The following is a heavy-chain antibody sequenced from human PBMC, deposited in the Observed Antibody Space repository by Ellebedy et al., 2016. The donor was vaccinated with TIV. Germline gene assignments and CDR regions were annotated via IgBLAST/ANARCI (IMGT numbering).Heavy chain of an antibody. CDR3: ARAFLDFWSGYLDY. D-gene: IGHD3-3*01. CDR1: GFTVSSNY. J-gene: IGHJ4*02. Sequence: PGGSLRLSCAASGFTVSSNYMSWVRQAPGKGLEWVSVIYSGGSTYYADSVKGRFTISRDNSKNTLYLQMNSLRAEDTAVYYCARAFLDFWSGYLDYWGQGTLVTVSS. V-gene: IGHV3-66*01. CDR2: IYSGGST.